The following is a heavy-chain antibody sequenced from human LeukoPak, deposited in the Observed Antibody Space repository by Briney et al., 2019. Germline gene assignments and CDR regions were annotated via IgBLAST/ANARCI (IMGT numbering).Heavy chain of an antibody. CDR3: ARAAGVRGVSFDY. CDR2: IRYDGSNK. D-gene: IGHD3-10*01. Sequence: PGGSLRLSCAASGFTFSSYGMHWVRQAPGKGLEWVAFIRYDGSNKYYADSVKGRFTISRDNSKNTLYLQMNSLRAEDTAVYYCARAAGVRGVSFDYWGQGTLVTVSS. V-gene: IGHV3-30*02. J-gene: IGHJ4*02. CDR1: GFTFSSYG.